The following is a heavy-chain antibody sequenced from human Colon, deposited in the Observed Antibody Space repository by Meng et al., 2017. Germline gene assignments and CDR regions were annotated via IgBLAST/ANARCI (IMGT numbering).Heavy chain of an antibody. CDR2: IGHSGIT. CDR1: GGSISTSGYY. D-gene: IGHD6-19*01. J-gene: IGHJ5*02. CDR3: VRSSGWVRTGFDP. V-gene: IGHV4-39*01. Sequence: QPQLQESGPGLVKSSEALSLPCSASGGSISTSGYYWGWIRQPPGKGLEWIGSIGHSGITYYTPSLKSRVTVSIDTSKSQFSLKLTSVTAADTAVYYCVRSSGWVRTGFDPWGQGTLVTVSS.